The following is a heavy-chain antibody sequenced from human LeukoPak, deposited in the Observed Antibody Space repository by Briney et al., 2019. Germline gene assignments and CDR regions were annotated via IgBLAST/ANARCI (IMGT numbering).Heavy chain of an antibody. CDR3: ARDRALGYCSSTSCYYYGMDV. CDR1: GGSISSGGYY. Sequence: SQTLSLTCTVSGGSISSGGYYWSWLRQHPGKGLEWIVYIYYSGSTYYNPSLKSRVTISVDTSKNQFSLKLSSVTAADTAVYYCARDRALGYCSSTSCYYYGMDVWGQGTTVTVSS. J-gene: IGHJ6*02. D-gene: IGHD2-2*01. CDR2: IYYSGST. V-gene: IGHV4-31*03.